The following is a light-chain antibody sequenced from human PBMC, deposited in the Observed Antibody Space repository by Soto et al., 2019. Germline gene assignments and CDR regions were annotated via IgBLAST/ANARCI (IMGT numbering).Light chain of an antibody. V-gene: IGKV3-11*01. CDR3: QQRSDWPLT. J-gene: IGKJ4*01. CDR2: DAS. CDR1: QSVGTY. Sequence: EIVLTQSPATLSLSPGERTTLSCRASQSVGTYLAWYQQKPGQVPRLLIYDASHRATGVPARFSGSGSGTDFSRTISSLEPEDFAIYYCQQRSDWPLTFGGGTKVEIK.